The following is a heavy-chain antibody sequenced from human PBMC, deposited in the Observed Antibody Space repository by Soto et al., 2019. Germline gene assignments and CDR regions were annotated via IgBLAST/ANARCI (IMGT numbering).Heavy chain of an antibody. CDR2: IIPIFGTA. V-gene: IGHV1-69*13. J-gene: IGHJ6*02. Sequence: SVKVSCKASGGTFSSYAISWVRQAPGQGLEWMGGIIPIFGTANYAQKFQGRVTITADESTSTAYMGLSSLRSEDTAVYYCARGKKERNTYYDFWSGYYNRNYYYYYGMDVWGQGTTVTVSS. CDR3: ARGKKERNTYYDFWSGYYNRNYYYYYGMDV. CDR1: GGTFSSYA. D-gene: IGHD3-3*01.